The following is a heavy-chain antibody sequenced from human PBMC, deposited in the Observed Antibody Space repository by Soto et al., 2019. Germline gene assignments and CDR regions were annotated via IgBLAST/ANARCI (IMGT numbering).Heavy chain of an antibody. D-gene: IGHD3-3*01. J-gene: IGHJ4*02. CDR3: ARDPMGFLEWLSKSYFDY. Sequence: LRLSCAASGFTFSSYSMDWVRQAPGKGLEWVSSISSSSSYIYYADSVKGRFTISRDNAKNSLYLQMNSLRAEDTAVYYCARDPMGFLEWLSKSYFDYWGQGTLVTVSS. CDR1: GFTFSSYS. CDR2: ISSSSSYI. V-gene: IGHV3-21*01.